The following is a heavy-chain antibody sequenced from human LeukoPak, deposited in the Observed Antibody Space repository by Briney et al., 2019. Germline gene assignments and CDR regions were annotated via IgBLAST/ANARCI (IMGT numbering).Heavy chain of an antibody. V-gene: IGHV3-30-3*01. CDR1: GFTFSSYA. CDR3: VVFGDSNH. Sequence: PGGSLRLSCAASGFTFSSYAMHWVRQAPGKGLEWVAVISYDGSNKYYADSVKGRFTISRDNSKNTLYLQMNSLRAEDTAVYYCVVFGDSNHWGQGTQVTVSS. J-gene: IGHJ4*02. D-gene: IGHD4-17*01. CDR2: ISYDGSNK.